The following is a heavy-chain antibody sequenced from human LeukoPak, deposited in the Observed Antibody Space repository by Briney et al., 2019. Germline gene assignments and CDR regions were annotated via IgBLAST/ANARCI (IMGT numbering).Heavy chain of an antibody. CDR3: ARVFDS. CDR1: GGSVSTSDYY. J-gene: IGHJ4*02. V-gene: IGHV4-39*07. Sequence: SETLSLTCTVSGGSVSTSDYYWGWIRQSPVKGLEWIGDVFYTGKTNYNPSLRGRATISIDTSKNQFSLKLTYVAAADSAVYYCARVFDSWGQGTLVTVSS. CDR2: VFYTGKT.